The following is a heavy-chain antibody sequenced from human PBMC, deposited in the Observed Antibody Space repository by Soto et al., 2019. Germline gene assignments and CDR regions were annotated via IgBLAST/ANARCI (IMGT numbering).Heavy chain of an antibody. CDR1: GGSISSYY. CDR3: ARLASGWYYFDY. Sequence: SETLSLTCTVSGGSISSYYWSWIRQPPGKGLEWIVYIYYSGSTNYNPSLKSRVTISVDTSKNQFSLKLSSVTAADTAVYYCARLASGWYYFDYWGQGTLVTVSS. J-gene: IGHJ4*02. V-gene: IGHV4-59*08. D-gene: IGHD6-19*01. CDR2: IYYSGST.